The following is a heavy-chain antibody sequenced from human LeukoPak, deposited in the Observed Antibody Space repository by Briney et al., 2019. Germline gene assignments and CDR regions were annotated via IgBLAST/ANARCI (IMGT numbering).Heavy chain of an antibody. CDR1: GGSISSGGYY. Sequence: PSETLSLTCTVSGGSISSGGYYWSWIRQHPGKGLEWIGYIYYSGSTYYNPSLKSRVTISVDTSKNQFSLKLSSVTAADTAVYYCARVLCSGGSCYGMDVWGQGTTVTVSS. D-gene: IGHD2-15*01. V-gene: IGHV4-31*03. CDR2: IYYSGST. J-gene: IGHJ6*02. CDR3: ARVLCSGGSCYGMDV.